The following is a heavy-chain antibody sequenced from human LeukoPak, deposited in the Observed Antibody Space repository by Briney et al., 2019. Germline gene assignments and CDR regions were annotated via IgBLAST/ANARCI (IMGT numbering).Heavy chain of an antibody. CDR1: GGSISSGSYY. V-gene: IGHV4-61*10. CDR2: IDYSGST. Sequence: PSETLSLTCTVSGGSISSGSYYWSWIRQPAGKGLEWIGYIDYSGSTNYNPSLKSRVTISVDTFKNQFSLKLSSVTAADTAVYYCARDRGYSFGYFDLWGRGTLVTVSS. D-gene: IGHD5-18*01. J-gene: IGHJ2*01. CDR3: ARDRGYSFGYFDL.